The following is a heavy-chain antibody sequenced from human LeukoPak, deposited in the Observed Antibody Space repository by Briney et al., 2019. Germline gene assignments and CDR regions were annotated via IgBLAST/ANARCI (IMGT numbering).Heavy chain of an antibody. V-gene: IGHV4-59*01. CDR1: GASISSYY. D-gene: IGHD3-22*01. Sequence: SETLSLTRTVSGASISSYYWSWIRQPPGKGLEWIGDMHYSGSTNYNPSLKSRVTISVDTSKNQFSLKLSSVTAANTAVYYCARFYDRSGPHFDYWGQGTLVTVSS. CDR3: ARFYDRSGPHFDY. J-gene: IGHJ4*02. CDR2: MHYSGST.